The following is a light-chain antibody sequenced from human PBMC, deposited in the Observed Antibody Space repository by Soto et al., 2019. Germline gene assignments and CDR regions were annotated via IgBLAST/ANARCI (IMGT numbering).Light chain of an antibody. V-gene: IGKV3-20*01. CDR3: QHYDASQGT. CDR2: GAS. CDR1: QSVSNNY. Sequence: EIVLTQSPGTLSLSPGERATLSCRASQSVSNNYLAWYQQKPGQAPRLLISGASSRATGIPDRFSGSGSGTDFTLTISRLEAEDVAVDYCQHYDASQGTFGQGTKVDIK. J-gene: IGKJ1*01.